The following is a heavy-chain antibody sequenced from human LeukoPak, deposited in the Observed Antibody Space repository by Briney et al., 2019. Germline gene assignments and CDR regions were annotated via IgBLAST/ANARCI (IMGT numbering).Heavy chain of an antibody. CDR2: ISSNGGST. Sequence: GGSLRLSRSASGFTFRRYAMHWVRQAPGKGLEYVSGISSNGGSTYYADSVKGRFTISRDNSKNTLYLQMSSLRAEDTAVYYCVKEQGRDILTGYFPVGFDYWGQGTLVTVSS. J-gene: IGHJ4*02. CDR1: GFTFRRYA. CDR3: VKEQGRDILTGYFPVGFDY. V-gene: IGHV3-64D*06. D-gene: IGHD3-9*01.